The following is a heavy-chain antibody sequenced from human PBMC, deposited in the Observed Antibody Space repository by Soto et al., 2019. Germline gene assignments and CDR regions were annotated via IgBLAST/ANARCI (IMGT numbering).Heavy chain of an antibody. Sequence: EVQLVESGGGLVQPGGSLRLSCAASGFTFSSYAMHWVRQAPGKGLEYVSAISSNGHSTYYANSVKGRFTISRDNSKNTLYLQMGSLRAEDMAVYYCARNYGGNSYAFDIWGQGTMVTVSS. CDR2: ISSNGHST. V-gene: IGHV3-64*01. CDR3: ARNYGGNSYAFDI. J-gene: IGHJ3*02. D-gene: IGHD2-21*02. CDR1: GFTFSSYA.